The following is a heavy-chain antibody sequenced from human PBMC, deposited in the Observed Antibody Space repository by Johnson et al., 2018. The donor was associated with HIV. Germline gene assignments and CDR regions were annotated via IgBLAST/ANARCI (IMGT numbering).Heavy chain of an antibody. CDR1: GFTFSSYG. CDR2: IYSGGST. J-gene: IGHJ3*02. CDR3: ARESALTGDSLGFDI. Sequence: QVQLIESGGGVVQPGGSLRLSCAASGFTFSSYGMDWVRQVPGKGLEWVSVIYSGGSTYHADSVKGRFTISRDNSKNTLYLQMNSLRAEDTAVYYCARESALTGDSLGFDIWGQGTMVTVSS. V-gene: IGHV3-NL1*01. D-gene: IGHD7-27*01.